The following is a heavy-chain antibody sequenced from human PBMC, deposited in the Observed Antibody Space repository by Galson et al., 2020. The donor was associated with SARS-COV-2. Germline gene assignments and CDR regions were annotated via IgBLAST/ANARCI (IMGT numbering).Heavy chain of an antibody. Sequence: GESLKISCAASGFTFSDYFMSWVRQAPGKGLEWVAYISSSGSSLNYADSVTGRFTISRDNAKNSLNLQMDSLRVEDTAVYYCARVGDCSGGICYGAEYFQHWGQGTLVTVSS. CDR2: ISSSGSSL. D-gene: IGHD2-15*01. CDR1: GFTFSDYF. V-gene: IGHV3-11*04. J-gene: IGHJ1*01. CDR3: ARVGDCSGGICYGAEYFQH.